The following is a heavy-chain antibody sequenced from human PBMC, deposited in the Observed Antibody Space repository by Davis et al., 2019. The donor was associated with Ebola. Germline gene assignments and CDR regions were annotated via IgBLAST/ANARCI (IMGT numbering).Heavy chain of an antibody. J-gene: IGHJ6*02. V-gene: IGHV1-2*05. CDR3: ARGGLLWFGDYYYYGMDV. D-gene: IGHD3-10*01. CDR1: GYTFTSYD. CDR2: INPNSGGT. Sequence: ASVKVSCKASGYTFTSYDINWVRQATGQGLEWMGRINPNSGGTNYAQKFQGRVTMTRDTSISTAYMELSRLRSDDTVVYYCARGGLLWFGDYYYYGMDVWGQGTTVTVSS.